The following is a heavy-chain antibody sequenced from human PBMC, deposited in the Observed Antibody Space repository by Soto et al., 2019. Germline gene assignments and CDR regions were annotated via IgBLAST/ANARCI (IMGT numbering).Heavy chain of an antibody. D-gene: IGHD3-10*01. CDR1: GGSISSYY. Sequence: SETLSLTCTVSGGSISSYYWSWIRQPPGKGLEWIGYIYYSGSTNYNPSLKSRVTISVDTSKNQFSLKLSSVTAADTAVYYCARATYYYGSGSYWYYFDYWGQGTLVTVSS. CDR2: IYYSGST. CDR3: ARATYYYGSGSYWYYFDY. V-gene: IGHV4-59*01. J-gene: IGHJ4*02.